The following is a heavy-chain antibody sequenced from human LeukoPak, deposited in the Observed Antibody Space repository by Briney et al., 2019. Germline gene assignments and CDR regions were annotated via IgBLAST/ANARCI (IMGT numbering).Heavy chain of an antibody. CDR1: GYTFTSYD. CDR2: MNPNSGNT. D-gene: IGHD3-10*01. V-gene: IGHV1-8*01. Sequence: GASVKLSCKASGYTFTSYDINWVRQATGQGLEWMGWMNPNSGNTGYAQKFQGRVTMTRNTSISTAYMELSSLRSEDTAVYYWAGRGYYGSGSYYGYWGQGTLVTVSS. CDR3: AGRGYYGSGSYYGY. J-gene: IGHJ4*02.